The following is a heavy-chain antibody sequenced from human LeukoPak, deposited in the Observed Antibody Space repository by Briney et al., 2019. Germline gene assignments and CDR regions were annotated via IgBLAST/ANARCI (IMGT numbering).Heavy chain of an antibody. CDR3: ARELAAAVIYYYYYMDV. CDR2: INSDGSST. D-gene: IGHD6-13*01. V-gene: IGHV3-74*01. J-gene: IGHJ6*03. CDR1: GFTFSSYW. Sequence: GGSLRLSCAASGFTFSSYWMHWVRQAPGKGLVWVSRINSDGSSTSYADSVKGRFTISRDNAKNSLYLQMNSLRAEDTAVYYCARELAAAVIYYYYYMDVWGKGTTVTVSS.